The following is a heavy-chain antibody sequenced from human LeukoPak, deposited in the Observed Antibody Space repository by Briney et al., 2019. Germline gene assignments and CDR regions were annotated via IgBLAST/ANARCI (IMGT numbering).Heavy chain of an antibody. CDR2: MNPNSGNT. CDR1: GYTFTSYD. V-gene: IGHV1-8*01. J-gene: IGHJ5*02. Sequence: ASVKVSCKASGYTFTSYDINWVRQATGQGLEWMGWMNPNSGNTGYAQKFQGRVTMTRNTSISTAYMELSSLRSEDPAVYYCAREDYDFWSGYYRSDNWFDPWGQGTLVTVSS. CDR3: AREDYDFWSGYYRSDNWFDP. D-gene: IGHD3-3*01.